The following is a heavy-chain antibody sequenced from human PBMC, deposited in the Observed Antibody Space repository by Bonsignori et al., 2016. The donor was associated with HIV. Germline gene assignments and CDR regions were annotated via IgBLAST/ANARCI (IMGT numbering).Heavy chain of an antibody. CDR3: VRAVWGSWSPDF. J-gene: IGHJ4*02. Sequence: QVQMVQSGAAVGKPGGSVKVSCKTSGYTFTSQDINWVRQASGQGLEWMGWMNPSIGNTGYAQKFQGRLTMTRNTSISSAYMELTSLTSEDTAIYFCVRAVWGSWSPDFWGQG. V-gene: IGHV1-8*02. D-gene: IGHD3-16*01. CDR1: GYTFTSQD. CDR2: MNPSIGNT.